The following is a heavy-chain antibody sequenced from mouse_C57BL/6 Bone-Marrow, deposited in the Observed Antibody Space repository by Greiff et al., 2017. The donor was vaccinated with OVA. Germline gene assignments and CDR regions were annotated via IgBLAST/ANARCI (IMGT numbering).Heavy chain of an antibody. CDR1: GYTFTSYW. V-gene: IGHV1-55*01. CDR3: SGGYPYYFDY. D-gene: IGHD2-14*01. Sequence: QVQLQQPGAGLVQPGDSVTMTCKASGYTFTSYWITWVKQRPGQGLEWIGDIYPGSGSTNYNEKFKSKATLTVDTSSSTAYMQLSSLTSEDSAVYYCSGGYPYYFDYGGQGTTLTVSS. CDR2: IYPGSGST. J-gene: IGHJ2*01.